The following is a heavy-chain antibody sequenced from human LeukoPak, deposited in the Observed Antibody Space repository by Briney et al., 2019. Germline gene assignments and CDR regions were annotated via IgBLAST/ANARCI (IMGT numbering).Heavy chain of an antibody. CDR2: IIPNSGAT. Sequence: ASVKVSCKASGYTLTGYYMHWVRQAPGQGLEWMGWIIPNSGATNYAQNFQGRVTMTRDTSISTAYMELNRLTSDDTAVYYCARQLGATSRDYWGQGTLVTVSS. J-gene: IGHJ4*02. CDR3: ARQLGATSRDY. CDR1: GYTLTGYY. V-gene: IGHV1-2*02. D-gene: IGHD1-26*01.